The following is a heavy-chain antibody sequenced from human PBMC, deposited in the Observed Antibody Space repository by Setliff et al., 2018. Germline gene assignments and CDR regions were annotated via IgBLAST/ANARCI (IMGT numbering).Heavy chain of an antibody. Sequence: GASLKISCTASGFTFGHYNMNWVRQALGKGLEWVSSISDTTNFIYYADSVKGRFTISRDTAKNSLYLQMNSLRAEDSAVYYCASYYYGSGSSYIPPHFDYWGLGTLVTVSS. CDR3: ASYYYGSGSSYIPPHFDY. CDR1: GFTFGHYN. D-gene: IGHD3-10*01. J-gene: IGHJ4*02. CDR2: ISDTTNFI. V-gene: IGHV3-21*01.